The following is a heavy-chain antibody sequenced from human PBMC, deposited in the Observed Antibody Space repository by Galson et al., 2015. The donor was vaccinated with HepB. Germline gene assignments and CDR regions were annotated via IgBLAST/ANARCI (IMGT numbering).Heavy chain of an antibody. J-gene: IGHJ4*02. D-gene: IGHD5-24*01. Sequence: SLRLSCAFSGFPFSNNWIHWVRQAPGKGLEWLSRFKSDGSITDYADSVKGRFTISRDNTKNTVYLQMNSLRADDTAVYHRARDPRDGYSHFDYWGQGTLVTVSS. V-gene: IGHV3-74*01. CDR2: FKSDGSIT. CDR3: ARDPRDGYSHFDY. CDR1: GFPFSNNW.